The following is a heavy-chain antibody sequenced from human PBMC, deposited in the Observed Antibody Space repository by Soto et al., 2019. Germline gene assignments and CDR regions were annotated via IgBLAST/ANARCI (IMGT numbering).Heavy chain of an antibody. V-gene: IGHV1-2*02. CDR2: INPKSGGT. D-gene: IGHD1-26*01. J-gene: IGHJ4*02. Sequence: GASVKVSCKAAGYTFTVYDMHWVRQAPGQGLEWMGWINPKSGGTMYPQKFQGRVTMTWDTSISTAYMALTRLRSDDTAVYYCARDLAKGGGSAGFDYWGQGTRVTVS. CDR1: GYTFTVYD. CDR3: ARDLAKGGGSAGFDY.